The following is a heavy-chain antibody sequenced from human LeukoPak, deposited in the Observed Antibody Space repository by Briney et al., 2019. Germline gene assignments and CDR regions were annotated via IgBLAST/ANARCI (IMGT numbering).Heavy chain of an antibody. CDR2: LGIAGDT. CDR1: GFTVSSYA. J-gene: IGHJ4*02. CDR3: ARQKQSHGNFDC. V-gene: IGHV3-13*01. Sequence: GGSLRLSCAASGFTVSSYATHWVRQPIGKGLEWVSALGIAGDTFYPGSVKGRFTISRENAKNSLYLQMNSLRAEDTAMYYCARQKQSHGNFDCWGQGTLVTVSS. D-gene: IGHD1-26*01.